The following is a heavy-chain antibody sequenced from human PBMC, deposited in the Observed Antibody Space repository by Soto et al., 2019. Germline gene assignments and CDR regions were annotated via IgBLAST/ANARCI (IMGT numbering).Heavy chain of an antibody. V-gene: IGHV1-24*01. Sequence: GASVKVSCKASGGTFSSYAISWVRQAPGKGLEWMGGFDPEDGETIYAQKFQGRVTMTEDTSTDTAYMELSSLRSEDTAVYYCATAYTPESWFDPWGQGTLVTVSS. CDR2: FDPEDGET. CDR1: GGTFSSYA. D-gene: IGHD2-15*01. CDR3: ATAYTPESWFDP. J-gene: IGHJ5*02.